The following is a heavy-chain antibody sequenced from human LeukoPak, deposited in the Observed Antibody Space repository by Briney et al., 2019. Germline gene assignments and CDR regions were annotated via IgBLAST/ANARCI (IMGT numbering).Heavy chain of an antibody. CDR2: ISGSGGST. CDR1: GFTFSSYA. CDR3: AKGSGDSSGYYYAYYYYYMDA. J-gene: IGHJ6*03. D-gene: IGHD3-22*01. Sequence: GGSLRLSCAASGFTFSSYAMSWVRQAPGKGLEWVSAISGSGGSTYYADSVKGRFTISRDNSKNTLYLQMNSLRAEDTAVYYCAKGSGDSSGYYYAYYYYYMDAWGKGTTVTVSS. V-gene: IGHV3-23*01.